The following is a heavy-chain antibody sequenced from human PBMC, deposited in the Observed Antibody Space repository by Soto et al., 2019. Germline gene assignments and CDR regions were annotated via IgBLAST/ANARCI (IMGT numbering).Heavy chain of an antibody. J-gene: IGHJ4*02. CDR3: ARFYHGGERSPFAY. CDR2: IVPIFGTA. V-gene: IGHV1-69*12. CDR1: GGAFSNYA. Sequence: QVQLVQSGAGVKRPGSSVKVSCKASGGAFSNYAFSWVRQAPGQGLEWMGGIVPIFGTANYAQKFQGRVTITADESLYTVYMELSSLRSDDSAVYYCARFYHGGERSPFAYWGQGPLVTVSS. D-gene: IGHD2-21*01.